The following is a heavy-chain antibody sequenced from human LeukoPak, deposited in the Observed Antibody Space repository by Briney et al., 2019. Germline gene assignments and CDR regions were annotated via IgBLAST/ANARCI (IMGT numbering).Heavy chain of an antibody. V-gene: IGHV3-30*03. D-gene: IGHD5-12*01. CDR2: MSHDGGIE. J-gene: IGHJ6*02. CDR3: ARAKIIEAITHMDV. Sequence: SGGSLRLSCVASGLTFSTYGMHWVRQAPGKGLKWVAVMSHDGGIEKYADSVKGRFTISRDNSKKTLYLQMNSLRSEDAAVYYCARAKIIEAITHMDVWGQGTTVTVSS. CDR1: GLTFSTYG.